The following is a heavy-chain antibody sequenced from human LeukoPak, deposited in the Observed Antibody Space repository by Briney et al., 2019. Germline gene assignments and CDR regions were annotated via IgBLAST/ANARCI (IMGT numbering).Heavy chain of an antibody. Sequence: SGRSLRLSCAASGFTFSSYGMHWVRQAPGMGLEWVAVIWYDGSNKYYADSVKGRFTISRDNSKNTLYLQMNSLRAEDTAVYYCARDRGGLDYWGQGTLVTVSS. CDR3: ARDRGGLDY. D-gene: IGHD4-23*01. J-gene: IGHJ4*02. V-gene: IGHV3-33*01. CDR1: GFTFSSYG. CDR2: IWYDGSNK.